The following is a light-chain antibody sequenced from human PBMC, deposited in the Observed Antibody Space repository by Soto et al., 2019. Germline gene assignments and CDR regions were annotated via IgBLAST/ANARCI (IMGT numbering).Light chain of an antibody. CDR2: LNSDGSH. CDR1: SGHSSYA. CDR3: QTWGTGIWV. Sequence: QPVLTQSPSASASLGASVKLTCTLSSGHSSYAIACHQQQPEKGPRYLMKLNSDGSHSKGDGIPDRFSGSSSGAERYLTISSLQSEDEADYYCQTWGTGIWVFGGGTKLTVL. J-gene: IGLJ3*02. V-gene: IGLV4-69*01.